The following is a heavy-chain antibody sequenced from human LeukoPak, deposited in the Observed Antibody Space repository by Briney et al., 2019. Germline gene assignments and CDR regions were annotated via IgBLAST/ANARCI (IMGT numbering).Heavy chain of an antibody. CDR3: ARDERGYDSSGYCYVEGTFDY. CDR1: GFTFSSYS. D-gene: IGHD3-22*01. J-gene: IGHJ4*02. CDR2: ISSSRSYI. Sequence: GGSLRLSCAASGFTFSSYSMNWVRPAPRKGLEWVSSISSSRSYIYYADSVKGRFTISRDNAKNSLYLQMNSLRAEDTAVYYCARDERGYDSSGYCYVEGTFDYWGQGTLVTVSS. V-gene: IGHV3-21*01.